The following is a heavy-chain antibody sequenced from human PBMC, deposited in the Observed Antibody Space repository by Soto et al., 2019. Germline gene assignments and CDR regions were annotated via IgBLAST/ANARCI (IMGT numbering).Heavy chain of an antibody. CDR2: IDGSGGTT. CDR3: AKNSGWFNT. CDR1: GFTFGSTD. Sequence: QLLPSGGGLVQPGGSLTLSCAASGFTFGSTDMSWVRQAPGEGVEWVSTIDGSGGTTYYADSVKGRFTISRDNSRNTLYLQMNSLRADDTALYFCAKNSGWFNTWGQGALVTVSS. J-gene: IGHJ5*02. V-gene: IGHV3-23*01. D-gene: IGHD3-10*01.